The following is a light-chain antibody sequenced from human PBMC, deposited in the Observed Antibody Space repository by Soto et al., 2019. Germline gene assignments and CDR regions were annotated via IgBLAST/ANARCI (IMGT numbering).Light chain of an antibody. CDR1: QSLLNTNGYNY. Sequence: DVVMTQSPLSLPVTPGEPASISCRSSQSLLNTNGYNYLEWYLQKPGQSPQLLIYLGSNRASGVPDRFSGSGSGPDFTLKISRVEVGDVGVYFCMKGLHTPPTFGQGTRLDIK. CDR2: LGS. J-gene: IGKJ2*01. V-gene: IGKV2-28*01. CDR3: MKGLHTPPT.